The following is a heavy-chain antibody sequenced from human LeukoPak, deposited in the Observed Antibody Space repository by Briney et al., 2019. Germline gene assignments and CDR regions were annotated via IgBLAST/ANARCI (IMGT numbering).Heavy chain of an antibody. J-gene: IGHJ4*02. D-gene: IGHD2-2*01. V-gene: IGHV4-39*01. CDR2: IYYSGST. CDR3: ARAPRVPRLDY. Sequence: SETLSLTCTVSGGSISSSSYYWGWIRQPPGKGLEWIGSIYYSGSTYYNPSLKSRVTISVDTSKNQFSLKLRSVTAADTAVYYCARAPRVPRLDYWGQGTLVTVSS. CDR1: GGSISSSSYY.